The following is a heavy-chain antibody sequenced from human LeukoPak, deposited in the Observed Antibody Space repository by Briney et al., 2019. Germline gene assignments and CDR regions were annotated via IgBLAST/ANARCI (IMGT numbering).Heavy chain of an antibody. D-gene: IGHD6-6*01. CDR3: ARGSSIAARLYYYYYMDV. V-gene: IGHV1-2*02. J-gene: IGHJ6*03. Sequence: VSVRVSCKASGYTFTGYYMHWVRQAPGQGLEWMGWINPNSGGTNYAQKFQGRVTMTRDTSISTAYMELSRLRSDDTAVYYCARGSSIAARLYYYYYMDVWGKGTTVTVSS. CDR2: INPNSGGT. CDR1: GYTFTGYY.